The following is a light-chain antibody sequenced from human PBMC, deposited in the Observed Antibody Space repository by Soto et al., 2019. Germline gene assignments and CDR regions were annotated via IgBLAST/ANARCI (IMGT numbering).Light chain of an antibody. CDR3: MQGISFR. V-gene: IGKV2-30*01. CDR1: QSLVYRDGNVY. Sequence: VLTQSPLSLPVTLGQPASISCRSSQSLVYRDGNVYLNWFHQRPGQSPRRLIYKASTRDSGVPDRISGSGSATDFTLSISRVEADDAGVYYCMQGISFRFGQGTKVDIK. J-gene: IGKJ1*01. CDR2: KAS.